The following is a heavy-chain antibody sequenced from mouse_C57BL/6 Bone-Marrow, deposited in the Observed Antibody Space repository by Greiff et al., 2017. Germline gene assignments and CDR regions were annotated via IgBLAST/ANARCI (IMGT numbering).Heavy chain of an antibody. J-gene: IGHJ3*01. D-gene: IGHD5-1*01. Sequence: EVKLVESGGDLVKPGGSLKLSCAASGFTFSSYGMSWVRQTPDKRLEWVATISSGGSSTYYPDSVKGRFTISRDNAKNTLYLQMSSLKSEDTAMYNCARQCCEYGVAYWGQGTLVTVSA. CDR1: GFTFSSYG. CDR3: ARQCCEYGVAY. CDR2: ISSGGSST. V-gene: IGHV5-6*01.